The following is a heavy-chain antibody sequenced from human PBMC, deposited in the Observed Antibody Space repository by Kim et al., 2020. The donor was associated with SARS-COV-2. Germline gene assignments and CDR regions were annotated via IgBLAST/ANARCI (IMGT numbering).Heavy chain of an antibody. V-gene: IGHV4-39*01. CDR3: ARPWGLYCSGGSCYSGWFDP. CDR1: GGSISSSSYY. CDR2: IYYSGST. D-gene: IGHD2-15*01. J-gene: IGHJ5*02. Sequence: SETLSLTCTVSGGSISSSSYYWGWIRQPPGKGLEWIGSIYYSGSTYYNPSLKSRVTISVDTSKNQFSLKLSSVTAADTAVYYRARPWGLYCSGGSCYSGWFDPWGQGTLVTVSS.